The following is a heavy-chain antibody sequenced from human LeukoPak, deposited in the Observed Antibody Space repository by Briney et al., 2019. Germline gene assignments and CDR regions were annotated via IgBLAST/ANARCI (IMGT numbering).Heavy chain of an antibody. V-gene: IGHV3-9*01. CDR2: ISWNSGSI. Sequence: GRSLRLSCAASGFTFDDYAMHWVRQAPGKGLEWVSGISWNSGSIGYADSVKGRFTISRDNAKNSLYLQMNSLRAEDTALYYCAKDISSAPHSSGYYYYYGMDVWGQGTTVTVSS. CDR1: GFTFDDYA. J-gene: IGHJ6*02. CDR3: AKDISSAPHSSGYYYYYGMDV. D-gene: IGHD6-19*01.